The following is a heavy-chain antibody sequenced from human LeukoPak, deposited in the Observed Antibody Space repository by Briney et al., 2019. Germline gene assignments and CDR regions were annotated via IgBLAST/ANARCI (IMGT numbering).Heavy chain of an antibody. V-gene: IGHV4-39*07. J-gene: IGHJ4*02. Sequence: SETLSLTCNVSGGSISSNSFYWGWIRQPPGKGLEWIGSIHYSGSTYYNPSLKSRVTISVDTSKNQFSLKVSSVTAADTAVYYCARDRYYYNSSGYRTFDYWGQGTLVTVSS. CDR3: ARDRYYYNSSGYRTFDY. D-gene: IGHD3-22*01. CDR2: IHYSGST. CDR1: GGSISSNSFY.